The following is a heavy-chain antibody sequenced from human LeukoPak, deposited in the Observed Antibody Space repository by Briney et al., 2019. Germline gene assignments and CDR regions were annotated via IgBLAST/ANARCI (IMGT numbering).Heavy chain of an antibody. CDR1: GFTFSSAW. V-gene: IGHV3-15*01. D-gene: IGHD3-9*01. CDR2: IKRKTDGGTT. J-gene: IGHJ4*02. CDR3: TSTLDVLRYFDWLPYDY. Sequence: GGSLRLSCAASGFTFSSAWVSWVRQAPGKGLEWVGRIKRKTDGGTTDYTAPVKGRFTISRDDSKNTVYLQMNSLKTEDTAVYYCTSTLDVLRYFDWLPYDYWGQGTLVTVSS.